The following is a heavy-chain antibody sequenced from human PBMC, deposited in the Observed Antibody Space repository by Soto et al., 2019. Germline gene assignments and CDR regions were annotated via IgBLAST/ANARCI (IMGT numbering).Heavy chain of an antibody. CDR3: ARAPVITMFGTYMDV. CDR1: GYTFTSYA. D-gene: IGHD3-3*01. J-gene: IGHJ6*03. Sequence: QVQLVQSGAEVKKPGASVKVSCKASGYTFTSYAMHWVRQAPGQRLEWMGWNNAGNGNTKYSQKFQGRVTITRDTSASTAYMELSSLRSEDTAVYYCARAPVITMFGTYMDVWGKGTTVTVSS. CDR2: NNAGNGNT. V-gene: IGHV1-3*01.